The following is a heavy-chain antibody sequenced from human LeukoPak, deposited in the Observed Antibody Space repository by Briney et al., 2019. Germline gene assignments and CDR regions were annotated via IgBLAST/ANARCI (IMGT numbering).Heavy chain of an antibody. CDR1: GGSISSSSYY. V-gene: IGHV4-39*07. Sequence: SETLSLTCTVSGGSISSSSYYWGWIRQPPGKGLEWIGSIYYSGSTYYNPSLKGRVTISVDTSKNQFSLKLSSVTAADTAVYYCASQMATIDYWGQGTLVTVSS. D-gene: IGHD5-24*01. CDR2: IYYSGST. CDR3: ASQMATIDY. J-gene: IGHJ4*02.